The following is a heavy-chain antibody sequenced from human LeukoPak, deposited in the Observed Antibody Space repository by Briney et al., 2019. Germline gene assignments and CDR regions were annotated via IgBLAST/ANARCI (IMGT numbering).Heavy chain of an antibody. J-gene: IGHJ4*02. V-gene: IGHV3-30*18. Sequence: GRSLRLSCAASGFTFSSYGMHWVRQAPGKGLEWVAVISYDGSNKYYADSVKGRFTISRDSSKNTLYLQMNSLRAEDTAVYYCAKARGYSYALDYWGQGTLVTVSS. CDR2: ISYDGSNK. CDR1: GFTFSSYG. D-gene: IGHD5-18*01. CDR3: AKARGYSYALDY.